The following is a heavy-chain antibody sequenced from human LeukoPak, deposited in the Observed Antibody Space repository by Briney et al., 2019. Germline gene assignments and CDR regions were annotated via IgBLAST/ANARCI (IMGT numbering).Heavy chain of an antibody. CDR1: GFTFSSYA. V-gene: IGHV3-64D*08. D-gene: IGHD6-19*01. CDR2: ISSDGGST. Sequence: GGSLRLSCSASGFTFSSYAMHWVRQAPGKGLEYVSTISSDGGSTYYADSVKGEFIISKDNSKKPLYLQMSSLRAEDTAAYYCVKDQWYSNGWYIFDYWGQGTLVTVSS. J-gene: IGHJ4*01. CDR3: VKDQWYSNGWYIFDY.